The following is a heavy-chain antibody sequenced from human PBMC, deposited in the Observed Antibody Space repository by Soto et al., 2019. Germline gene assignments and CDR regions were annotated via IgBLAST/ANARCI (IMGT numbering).Heavy chain of an antibody. D-gene: IGHD4-17*01. V-gene: IGHV4-59*08. CDR2: IYYSGST. CDR1: GGSISNYY. CDR3: ASPTVTDAFDI. Sequence: QVQLQESGPGLVKPSETLSLTCTVSGGSISNYYWSWIRQPPGKGLEWIGYIYYSGSTNYNPSLKSRVTISVDTSKNQFSLKLSSVTAADTAVYYCASPTVTDAFDIWGQGTMVTVSS. J-gene: IGHJ3*02.